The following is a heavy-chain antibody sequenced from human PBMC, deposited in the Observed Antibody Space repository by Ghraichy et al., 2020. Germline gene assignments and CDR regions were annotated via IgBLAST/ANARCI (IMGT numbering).Heavy chain of an antibody. CDR3: TRRPGYCSSTSCYPEDAFDI. Sequence: GGSLRLSCTASGFTFGDYAMSWFRQAPGKGLEWVGFIRSKAYGGTTEYAASVKGRFTISRDDSKSIAYLQMNSLKTEDTAVYYCTRRPGYCSSTSCYPEDAFDIWGQGTMVTVSS. J-gene: IGHJ3*02. D-gene: IGHD2-2*01. V-gene: IGHV3-49*03. CDR1: GFTFGDYA. CDR2: IRSKAYGGTT.